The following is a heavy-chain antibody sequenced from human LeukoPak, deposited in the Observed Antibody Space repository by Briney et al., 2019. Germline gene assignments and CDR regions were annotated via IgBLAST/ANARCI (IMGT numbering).Heavy chain of an antibody. CDR1: GFTFSSYA. J-gene: IGHJ4*02. D-gene: IGHD6-19*01. Sequence: GGSLRLSCAASGFTFSSYAMSWVRQAPGKGLEWVSVISGSGGSTYYADSVKGRFTISRDNSKNTLYLQMNSLRAEDTAVYYCANMVIAVAGTDYWGQGTLVTVSS. V-gene: IGHV3-23*01. CDR3: ANMVIAVAGTDY. CDR2: ISGSGGST.